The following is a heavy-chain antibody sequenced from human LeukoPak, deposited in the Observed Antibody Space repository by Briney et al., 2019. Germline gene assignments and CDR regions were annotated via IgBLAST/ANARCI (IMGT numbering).Heavy chain of an antibody. Sequence: GGSLRLSCAASGFTFSSYAMHWVRQAPGKGLEGVAVISYDGSNKYYADSVKGRFTISRDNSKNTLYLQMNSLRAEDTAVYYCARPYYYGSGSYLSPGIDYWGQGTLVTVSS. CDR3: ARPYYYGSGSYLSPGIDY. CDR2: ISYDGSNK. CDR1: GFTFSSYA. D-gene: IGHD3-10*01. J-gene: IGHJ4*02. V-gene: IGHV3-30-3*01.